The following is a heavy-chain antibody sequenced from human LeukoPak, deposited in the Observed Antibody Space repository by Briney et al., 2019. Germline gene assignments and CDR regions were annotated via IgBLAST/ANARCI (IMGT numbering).Heavy chain of an antibody. J-gene: IGHJ4*02. CDR1: GFTFSNYG. V-gene: IGHV3-64*02. CDR3: ARVLLTGYYYDY. CDR2: INANGGGT. D-gene: IGHD3-9*01. Sequence: GGSLRLTCAASGFTFSNYGMHWVRQAPGMGLEYVSAINANGGGTYYADSVRGRFTISRDNSKSTLYLQLGSLRAEDMAVYFCARVLLTGYYYDYWGQGALVTVSS.